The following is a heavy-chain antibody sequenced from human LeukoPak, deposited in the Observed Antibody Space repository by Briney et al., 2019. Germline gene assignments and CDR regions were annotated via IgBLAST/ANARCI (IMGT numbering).Heavy chain of an antibody. Sequence: ASVKVSCKAPGYTFTGYYMHWVRQAPGQGLEWMGWINPNSGGTNYAQKFQGRVTMTRDTSISTAYMELSRLRSDDTAVYYCARGSSSGSPGTAFDIWGQGTMVTVSS. CDR2: INPNSGGT. V-gene: IGHV1-2*02. CDR3: ARGSSSGSPGTAFDI. J-gene: IGHJ3*02. CDR1: GYTFTGYY. D-gene: IGHD6-6*01.